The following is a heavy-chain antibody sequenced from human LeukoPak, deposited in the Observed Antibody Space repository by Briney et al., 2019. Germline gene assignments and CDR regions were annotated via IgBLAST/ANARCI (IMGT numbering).Heavy chain of an antibody. V-gene: IGHV3-11*01. CDR3: ARDGRTDYYYYYYMDV. J-gene: IGHJ6*03. CDR1: GFTFSDYY. CDR2: ISSSGNTI. Sequence: GGSLRLSCAASGFTFSDYYMSWIRQAPGKGLEWVSYISSSGNTIYYADSLKGRFTISRDNAKNSLYLQMNSLRAEDTAVYYCARDGRTDYYYYYYMDVWGKGTTVTISS. D-gene: IGHD2-2*01.